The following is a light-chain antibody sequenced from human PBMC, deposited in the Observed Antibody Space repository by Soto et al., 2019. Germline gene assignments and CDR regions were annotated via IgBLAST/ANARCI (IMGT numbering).Light chain of an antibody. V-gene: IGKV3-15*01. J-gene: IGKJ4*01. Sequence: EIVLTQSPATLSLSPGERATLSCRASQSVSSNLAWYQQKPGRAPRLLIYDASTRATGIPARFSGSGSGTEFTLTINRLQSEDFAVYYCQQYNYWPPLTVGGGTKGEIK. CDR3: QQYNYWPPLT. CDR2: DAS. CDR1: QSVSSN.